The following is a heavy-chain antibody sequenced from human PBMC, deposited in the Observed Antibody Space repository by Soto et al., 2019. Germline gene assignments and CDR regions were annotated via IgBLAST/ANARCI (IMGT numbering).Heavy chain of an antibody. CDR1: GGTFSSSA. Sequence: QVQLVQSGAEVKKPGSSVKVSCKASGGTFSSSAISWVRQAPGQGLEWMGGIIPIFGTPNYAQKFQGRVTITADESTSTAFMELSRLRSEDTAVYYCARGNYYGSSSYYYVMDVWGQGTTVTVSS. V-gene: IGHV1-69*12. D-gene: IGHD3-10*01. CDR2: IIPIFGTP. J-gene: IGHJ6*02. CDR3: ARGNYYGSSSYYYVMDV.